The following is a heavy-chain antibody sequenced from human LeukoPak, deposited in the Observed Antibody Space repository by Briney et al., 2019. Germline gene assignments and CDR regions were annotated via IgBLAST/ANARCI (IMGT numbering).Heavy chain of an antibody. CDR3: ATEGPLIWRPPHFES. CDR2: IYSSGIT. V-gene: IGHV4-4*07. CDR1: GASVSNYY. J-gene: IGHJ4*02. D-gene: IGHD2-15*01. Sequence: SETLSLTCTVSGASVSNYYWAWVRQPAGKGPEWIGRIYSSGITNYNPSLRSRVSVSLDTSKNQFSLKLNSVTAADTAVYYCATEGPLIWRPPHFESWGQGTLVIVSS.